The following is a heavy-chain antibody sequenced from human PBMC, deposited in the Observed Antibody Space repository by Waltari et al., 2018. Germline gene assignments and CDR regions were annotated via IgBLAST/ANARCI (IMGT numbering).Heavy chain of an antibody. J-gene: IGHJ4*02. Sequence: QVQLVQSGSEVKKPGASVKVSCKASSYTFNSYGMSWVRQAPGQGLEWRGWISAYNGNTKYAQKFQGRVTMTTDTSTSTAYMELRSLRSDDTAVYYCARDLTVGYSSGYSGYWGQGTLVTVSS. V-gene: IGHV1-18*01. D-gene: IGHD3-22*01. CDR1: SYTFNSYG. CDR3: ARDLTVGYSSGYSGY. CDR2: ISAYNGNT.